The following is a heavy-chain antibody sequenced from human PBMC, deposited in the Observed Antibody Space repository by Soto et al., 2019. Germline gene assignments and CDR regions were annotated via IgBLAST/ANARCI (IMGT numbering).Heavy chain of an antibody. V-gene: IGHV4-34*01. Sequence: SETLSLTCAVYGGSFSGYYWSWIRQPPGKGLEWIGEINHSGSTNYNPSLKSRVTISEDTSKSQLSLKVNSMTAADTAVYYCARYRREAVAGYTLDNWGQGILVTVS. CDR3: ARYRREAVAGYTLDN. J-gene: IGHJ4*02. CDR1: GGSFSGYY. CDR2: INHSGST. D-gene: IGHD6-13*01.